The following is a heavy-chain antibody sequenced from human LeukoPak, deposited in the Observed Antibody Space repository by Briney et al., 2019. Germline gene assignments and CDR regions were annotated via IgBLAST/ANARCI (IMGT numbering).Heavy chain of an antibody. CDR3: ARGSGSYVSGDAFDI. Sequence: PGGSLRLSCAASGFTFSSYSINWVRQAPGKGLEWVSSISSSSSYIHYADSVKGRFTISRDNAKNSLYLQMNSLRAEDTAVYFCARGSGSYVSGDAFDIWGQGTMVTVSS. V-gene: IGHV3-21*01. J-gene: IGHJ3*02. CDR1: GFTFSSYS. CDR2: ISSSSSYI. D-gene: IGHD1-26*01.